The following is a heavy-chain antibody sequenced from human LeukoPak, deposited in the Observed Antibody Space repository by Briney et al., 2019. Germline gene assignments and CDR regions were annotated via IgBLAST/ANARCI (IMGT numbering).Heavy chain of an antibody. J-gene: IGHJ4*02. V-gene: IGHV3-53*01. CDR1: GFTITSSY. D-gene: IGHD6-19*01. Sequence: GGSLRLSCAASGFTITSSYMNWVRQAPGKGLEWVSVIYSGGSTYYADSVKGRFTISRDNSKNTLYLQMNSLRAEDTAVYYCARVAGIAVAGTLGSAFDYWGQGTLVTVSS. CDR2: IYSGGST. CDR3: ARVAGIAVAGTLGSAFDY.